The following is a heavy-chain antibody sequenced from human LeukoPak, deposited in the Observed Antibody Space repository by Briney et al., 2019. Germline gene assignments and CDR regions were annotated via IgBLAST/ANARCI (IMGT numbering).Heavy chain of an antibody. D-gene: IGHD1-26*01. CDR1: GFTFSSYT. CDR2: ISSSSSYI. Sequence: PGGSLRLSCAASGFTFSSYTMNWVRQAPGKGLEWVSSISSSSSYIYYADSVKGRFTISRDNAKNSLYLQMNSLRAEDTAVYYCAREWELLRGGDYWGQGTLVTVSS. J-gene: IGHJ4*02. CDR3: AREWELLRGGDY. V-gene: IGHV3-21*01.